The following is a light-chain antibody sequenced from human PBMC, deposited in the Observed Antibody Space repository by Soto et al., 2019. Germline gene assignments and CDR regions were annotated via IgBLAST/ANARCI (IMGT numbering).Light chain of an antibody. V-gene: IGKV1-39*01. CDR2: KAS. J-gene: IGKJ1*01. Sequence: DIPMTQSPSSVSPSPGHTLVITCLGTEDIYVYLNWYQHKPGEVPTLRIYKASTLKSGAPSPFSCSGSGTEFTLTITSLQPEDFETYYYHQRGDTPPWTFGQGTKVDIK. CDR1: EDIYVY. CDR3: HQRGDTPPWT.